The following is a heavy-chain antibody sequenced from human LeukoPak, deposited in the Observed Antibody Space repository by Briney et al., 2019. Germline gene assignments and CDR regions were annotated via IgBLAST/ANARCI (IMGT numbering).Heavy chain of an antibody. Sequence: GGSLRLSCAASGFTFSSNSMTWVRQAPGKGLEWLAFIRYDGSNTYYADSVKGRFTVSRDDSKNTLYLQMNSLRGDDTAVYYCARDWYNNSDAFDIWGQGTMVTVSS. CDR3: ARDWYNNSDAFDI. CDR1: GFTFSSNS. V-gene: IGHV3-30*02. D-gene: IGHD4-11*01. CDR2: IRYDGSNT. J-gene: IGHJ3*02.